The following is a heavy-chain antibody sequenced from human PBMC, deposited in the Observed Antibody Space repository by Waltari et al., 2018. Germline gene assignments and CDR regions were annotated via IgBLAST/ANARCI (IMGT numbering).Heavy chain of an antibody. CDR2: IDPKTGDT. Sequence: QVQLVQSGAEVKKPGASVKVSCKASGYPFIGYHIHWVRQAPGQGLEWVGGIDPKTGDTTYAQEFQGRVTMTRDTPSTTVYVEGSSLRSDDTAIYFCARDLGYSYGSYYFDYWGQGAQVTVSS. J-gene: IGHJ4*02. CDR1: GYPFIGYH. CDR3: ARDLGYSYGSYYFDY. V-gene: IGHV1-2*02. D-gene: IGHD5-18*01.